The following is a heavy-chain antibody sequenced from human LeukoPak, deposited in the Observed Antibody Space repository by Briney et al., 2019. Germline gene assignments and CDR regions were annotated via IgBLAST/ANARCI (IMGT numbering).Heavy chain of an antibody. CDR3: AKDKYGASYMDV. CDR1: GFTFSSYG. CDR2: ISYDGSNK. Sequence: PGGSLRLSCAASGFTFSSYGMHWVRQAPGKGLEWVAVISYDGSNKYYADSVKGRFTISRDNSKNTLYLQMNSLRAEDTAVCYCAKDKYGASYMDVWGKGTTVTVSS. J-gene: IGHJ6*03. D-gene: IGHD4-17*01. V-gene: IGHV3-30*18.